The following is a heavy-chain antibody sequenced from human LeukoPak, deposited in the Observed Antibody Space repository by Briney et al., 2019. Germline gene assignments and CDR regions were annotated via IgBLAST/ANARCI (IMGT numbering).Heavy chain of an antibody. CDR1: GYTFTSYY. Sequence: ASVKVSCKASGYTFTSYYMHWVRQAPGQGLEWMGIINPSGGSTSYAQKFQGRVTMTRDTSTSTVYMELSSLRSEDTAVYYCARGTPSRYSGSSRITRYYYYLDVWGKGTTVTVSS. D-gene: IGHD1-26*01. J-gene: IGHJ6*03. CDR3: ARGTPSRYSGSSRITRYYYYLDV. CDR2: INPSGGST. V-gene: IGHV1-46*01.